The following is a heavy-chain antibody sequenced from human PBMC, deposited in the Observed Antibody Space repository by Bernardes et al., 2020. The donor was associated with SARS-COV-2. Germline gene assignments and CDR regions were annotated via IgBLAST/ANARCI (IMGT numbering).Heavy chain of an antibody. CDR2: INGDGSTT. D-gene: IGHD6-19*01. CDR1: GFTFSSYW. CDR3: AKERIAEAVNDASDI. Sequence: GGSLRLSCAASGFTFSSYWMHWVRQAPGKGLMWVSRINGDGSTTTYADSVKGRFTISRDNTKNTLYLQMNSLRAEDTAVYYCAKERIAEAVNDASDIWGQGTMVTVSS. V-gene: IGHV3-74*01. J-gene: IGHJ3*02.